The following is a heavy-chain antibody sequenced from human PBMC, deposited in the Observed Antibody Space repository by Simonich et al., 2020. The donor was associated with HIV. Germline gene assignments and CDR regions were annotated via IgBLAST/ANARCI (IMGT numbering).Heavy chain of an antibody. CDR3: ARRPGIAVAGTGAFDI. D-gene: IGHD6-19*01. CDR1: GGSITNISYF. CDR2: IYYRKNT. V-gene: IGHV4-39*01. Sequence: QLLLQESGPGLVKPSETLSLTCSVSGGSITNISYFWGWIRQPPGKGLEWIGTIYYRKNTYYTPSLKGRVTISVDTSKTQFSLKLISVTAADTAVYYCARRPGIAVAGTGAFDIWGQGTMVTVSS. J-gene: IGHJ3*02.